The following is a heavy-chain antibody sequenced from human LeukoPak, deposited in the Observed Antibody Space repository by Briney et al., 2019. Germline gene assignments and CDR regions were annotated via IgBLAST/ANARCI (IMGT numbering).Heavy chain of an antibody. CDR3: ARDYDRSGYYLPFFDY. Sequence: GGSLRLSCAASGFTFSDYHMSWIRQAPGKGLEWISYISTSGRTIYYADSVKGRFTISRDNAKNSLFLQMNSLRAEDTAVYYCARDYDRSGYYLPFFDYWGQGTLVTVSS. V-gene: IGHV3-11*01. D-gene: IGHD3-22*01. J-gene: IGHJ4*02. CDR2: ISTSGRTI. CDR1: GFTFSDYH.